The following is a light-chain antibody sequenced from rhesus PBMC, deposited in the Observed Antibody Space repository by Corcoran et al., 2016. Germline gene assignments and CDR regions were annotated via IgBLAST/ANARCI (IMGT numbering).Light chain of an antibody. V-gene: IGKV1-74*01. CDR1: ENVNNY. J-gene: IGKJ4*01. Sequence: DIQMTQSPSSLSASVGDRVTITCRASENVNNYLHWYQQKPGKAPKLLIYKASILQSGVPSRFSGNGSGTDFTLTISSLQPEDFTTCYCQRSYGTPLTFGGGTKVELK. CDR3: QRSYGTPLT. CDR2: KAS.